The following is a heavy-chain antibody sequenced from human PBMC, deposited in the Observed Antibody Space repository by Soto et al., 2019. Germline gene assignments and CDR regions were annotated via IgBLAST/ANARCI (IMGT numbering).Heavy chain of an antibody. Sequence: GGSLRLSCAASGFTFSSYAMSWVRQAPGKGLEWVSAISGSGGSTYYADSVKGRFTISRDNSKNTLYLQMNSLRAEDTAVYYCAKDLGRLRCSSTSCYFDYWGQGTLVTVSS. J-gene: IGHJ4*02. CDR3: AKDLGRLRCSSTSCYFDY. V-gene: IGHV3-23*01. D-gene: IGHD2-2*01. CDR2: ISGSGGST. CDR1: GFTFSSYA.